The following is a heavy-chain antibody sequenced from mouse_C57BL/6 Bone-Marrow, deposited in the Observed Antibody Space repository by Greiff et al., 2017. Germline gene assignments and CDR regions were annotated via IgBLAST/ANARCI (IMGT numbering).Heavy chain of an antibody. CDR1: GFTFSSYG. CDR2: ISSGGSYT. Sequence: EVKLVESGGDLVKPGGSLKLSCAASGFTFSSYGMSWVRQTPDKRLEWVATISSGGSYTYYPDSVKGRFTISRDNAKNTLYLQMSSLKSEDTAMYYCARRDYDRTWFAYWGQGTLVTVSA. J-gene: IGHJ3*01. D-gene: IGHD2-4*01. V-gene: IGHV5-6*02. CDR3: ARRDYDRTWFAY.